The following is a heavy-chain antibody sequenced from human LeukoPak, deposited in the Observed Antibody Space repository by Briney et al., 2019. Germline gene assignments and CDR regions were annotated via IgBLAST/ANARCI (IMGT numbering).Heavy chain of an antibody. CDR3: ARDNVRYCSGGSCYGWFDP. CDR1: GYSSTNYG. V-gene: IGHV1-18*01. J-gene: IGHJ5*02. CDR2: IHIYRGNT. D-gene: IGHD2-15*01. Sequence: GASVKVSCKASGYSSTNYGISWVRQAPGQGLEWMGWIHIYRGNTNYAQKFQGRVTMTTDTSTSTVYMEVRGLRSEDTAVYYCARDNVRYCSGGSCYGWFDPWGQGTLVTVSS.